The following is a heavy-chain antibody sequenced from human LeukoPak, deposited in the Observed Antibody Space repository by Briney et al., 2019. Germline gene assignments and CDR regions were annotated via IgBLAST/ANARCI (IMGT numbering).Heavy chain of an antibody. Sequence: PGGSLRLSCAASGFTFSSYGMHWVRQAPGKGLEWVAFIRYDGSNKYYADSVKGRFTISRDNSKNTLYLQMNSLRAEDTAVYYCASSTVVVAAFDYWGQGALATVSS. CDR2: IRYDGSNK. D-gene: IGHD2-15*01. CDR1: GFTFSSYG. J-gene: IGHJ4*02. CDR3: ASSTVVVAAFDY. V-gene: IGHV3-30*02.